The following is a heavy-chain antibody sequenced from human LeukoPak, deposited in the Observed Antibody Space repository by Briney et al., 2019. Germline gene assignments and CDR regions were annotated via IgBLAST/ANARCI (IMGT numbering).Heavy chain of an antibody. J-gene: IGHJ3*02. CDR3: AGDDVVGARLRDAFDI. Sequence: ASVKVSCKASGYTFTGYYMHWVRQAPGQGLEWMGWINPNSGGTNYAQKFQGRVTMTRDTSISTAYMELSRLRSEDTAVYYCAGDDVVGARLRDAFDIWGQGTMVTVSS. D-gene: IGHD1-26*01. CDR1: GYTFTGYY. CDR2: INPNSGGT. V-gene: IGHV1-2*02.